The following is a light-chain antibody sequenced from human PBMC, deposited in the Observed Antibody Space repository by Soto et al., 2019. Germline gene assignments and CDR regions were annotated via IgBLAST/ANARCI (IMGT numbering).Light chain of an antibody. J-gene: IGKJ4*01. CDR2: WAS. CDR3: QQYYSTPLT. Sequence: DIVMTQSPDSLAVSLGERATINCKSSQSVFYSSNNKNYLAWYQQKLGQPPKLLIYWASTRESGVPDRFTGSGSATDFTLTISSLQAEDVAVYYCQQYYSTPLTFGGGTKVEIK. V-gene: IGKV4-1*01. CDR1: QSVFYSSNNKNY.